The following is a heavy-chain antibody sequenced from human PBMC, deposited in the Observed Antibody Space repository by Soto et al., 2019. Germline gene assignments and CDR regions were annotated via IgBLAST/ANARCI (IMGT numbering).Heavy chain of an antibody. J-gene: IGHJ5*02. CDR3: ARGRSATGWQKNWFDP. CDR2: VFYRGGT. Sequence: SETLSLTCSVSDDSISSYYWSWIRQPPGKGLQWIGYVFYRGGTAYNPSLKSRVTISLDMSKNQFSLKLSSVTAADTAVYYCARGRSATGWQKNWFDPWGQGTLGTVS. V-gene: IGHV4-59*12. D-gene: IGHD2-15*01. CDR1: DDSISSYY.